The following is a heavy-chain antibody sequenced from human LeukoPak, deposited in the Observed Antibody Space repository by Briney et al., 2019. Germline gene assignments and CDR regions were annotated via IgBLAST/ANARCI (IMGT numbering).Heavy chain of an antibody. CDR2: IYPGDSDT. J-gene: IGHJ6*03. CDR3: ARQKRDFWSGITYYYYMDV. Sequence: GESLKISCKGSGYSFTSYWIGWVRQLPGKGLEWMGIIYPGDSDTRYSPSFQGQVTISADKSISTAHLQWSSLKASDTAMYYCARQKRDFWSGITYYYYMDVWGKGTTVTVSS. D-gene: IGHD3-3*01. CDR1: GYSFTSYW. V-gene: IGHV5-51*01.